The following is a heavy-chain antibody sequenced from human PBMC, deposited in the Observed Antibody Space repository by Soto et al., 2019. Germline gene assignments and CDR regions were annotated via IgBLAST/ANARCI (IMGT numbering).Heavy chain of an antibody. CDR3: ARDSPPYYYDSIFARNNAFDI. CDR2: ISSSSSYT. CDR1: GFTFSDYY. D-gene: IGHD3-22*01. J-gene: IGHJ3*02. V-gene: IGHV3-11*06. Sequence: QVQLVESGGGLVKPGGSLRLSCAASGFTFSDYYMSWIRQAPGKGLEWVSYISSSSSYTNYADSVKGRFTISRDNAKNSLYLQMNSLRAEDTAVYYCARDSPPYYYDSIFARNNAFDIWGQGTMVTVSS.